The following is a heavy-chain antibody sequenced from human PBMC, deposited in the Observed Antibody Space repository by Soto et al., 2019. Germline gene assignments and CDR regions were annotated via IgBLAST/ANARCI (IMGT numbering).Heavy chain of an antibody. CDR1: GFTFSVYS. CDR3: AKFTEPGYSSIWYYFEY. Sequence: PGGSLRLSCVGSGFTFSVYSMAWVRHAPGRGLEWVASISSRSTNIDYADSVKGRFTISRNNAKNLVSLQMSSLRGEDTALYYCAKFTEPGYSSIWYYFEYWGQGTPVTVSS. CDR2: ISSRSTNI. J-gene: IGHJ4*02. D-gene: IGHD6-19*01. V-gene: IGHV3-21*06.